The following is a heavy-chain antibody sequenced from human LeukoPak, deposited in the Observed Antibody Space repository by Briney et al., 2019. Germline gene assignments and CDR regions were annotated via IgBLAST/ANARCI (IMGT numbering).Heavy chain of an antibody. D-gene: IGHD3-22*01. Sequence: AGRSMILSCLASGFTFSSYGMRWVRQAQGKGMGWVAVIWYDGSNKYYADSVKGRFTISRDNSKNTLYLQMNSLRAEDTAVYYCARDSEAITMIFDFGGQGPGVTVTA. CDR3: ARDSEAITMIFDF. J-gene: IGHJ4*02. V-gene: IGHV3-33*01. CDR2: IWYDGSNK. CDR1: GFTFSSYG.